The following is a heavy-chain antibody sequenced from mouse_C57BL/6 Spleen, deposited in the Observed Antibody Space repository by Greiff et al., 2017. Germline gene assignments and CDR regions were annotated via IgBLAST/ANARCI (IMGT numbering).Heavy chain of an antibody. CDR2: IHPNSGST. Sequence: QVHVKQPGAELVKPGASVKLSCKASGYTFTSYWMHWVKQRPGQGLEWIGMIHPNSGSTNYNAKFKSKATLTVDKSSSTAYMQLSSLTSEDSAVYYCARDYYGSWFAYWGQGTLVTVSA. CDR1: GYTFTSYW. J-gene: IGHJ3*01. CDR3: ARDYYGSWFAY. D-gene: IGHD1-1*01. V-gene: IGHV1-64*01.